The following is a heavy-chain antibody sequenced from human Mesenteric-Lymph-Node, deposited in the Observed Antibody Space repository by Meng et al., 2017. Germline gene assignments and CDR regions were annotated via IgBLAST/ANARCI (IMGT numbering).Heavy chain of an antibody. CDR2: IYSGGST. Sequence: GESLKISCAASGFTFSSYWMHWVRQAPGKGLEWVSVIYSGGSTYYADSVKGRFTISRDNSRDTLYLQMNSPRNDDTAVYYCARSYYDFWTGYPSDAFDLWGPGTMVTVSS. CDR1: GFTFSSYW. V-gene: IGHV3-66*02. D-gene: IGHD3-3*01. CDR3: ARSYYDFWTGYPSDAFDL. J-gene: IGHJ3*01.